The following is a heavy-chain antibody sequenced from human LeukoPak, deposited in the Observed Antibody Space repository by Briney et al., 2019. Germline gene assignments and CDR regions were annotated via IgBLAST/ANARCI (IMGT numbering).Heavy chain of an antibody. CDR1: GFTFDDYA. D-gene: IGHD2-15*01. Sequence: PGGSLRLSCAASGFTFDDYAMHWVRQAPGKGLEWVSGISWNSGSIGYADSVKGRFTISRDNAKNSLYLQMNSLRAEDTALYYCAKDLSSGLHYYYGMDVWGQGTTVTVSS. CDR3: AKDLSSGLHYYYGMDV. V-gene: IGHV3-9*01. CDR2: ISWNSGSI. J-gene: IGHJ6*02.